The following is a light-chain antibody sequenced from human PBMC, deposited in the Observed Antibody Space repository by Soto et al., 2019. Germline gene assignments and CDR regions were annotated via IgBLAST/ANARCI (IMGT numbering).Light chain of an antibody. J-gene: IGKJ1*01. CDR1: QSISGK. Sequence: DIQMTQSPSTLSASVGDRVTITCRASQSISGKLAWFQQKPGKAPKLLIYAASSLQSGVPSRFSGXGSGTNFPXTRTSLQREDFATYYCQQRYSTPRTFGQGTKVDIK. V-gene: IGKV1-39*01. CDR2: AAS. CDR3: QQRYSTPRT.